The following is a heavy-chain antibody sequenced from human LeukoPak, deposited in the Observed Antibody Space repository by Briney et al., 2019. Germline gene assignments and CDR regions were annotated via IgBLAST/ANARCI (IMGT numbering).Heavy chain of an antibody. CDR3: ARGDGYNFWEY. V-gene: IGHV3-53*01. CDR1: GFTVSSNH. J-gene: IGHJ4*02. D-gene: IGHD5-24*01. CDR2: IYSAGSGGAT. Sequence: PGGSLRLSCAASGFTVSSNHMSWVRQAPGKGLEWVSVIYSAGSGGATYYADSVTGRFTISRDSTKSTVYLQMNSLRVEDTAVYHCARGDGYNFWEYWGQGTLVTVSS.